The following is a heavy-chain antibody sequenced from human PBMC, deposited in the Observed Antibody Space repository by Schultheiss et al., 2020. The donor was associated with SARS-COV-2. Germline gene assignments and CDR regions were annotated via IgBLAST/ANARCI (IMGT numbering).Heavy chain of an antibody. CDR2: MNPNSGNT. V-gene: IGHV1-8*01. CDR1: GYTFTSYD. J-gene: IGHJ6*02. CDR3: ARDERYCSGGSCYSYYYGMDV. D-gene: IGHD2-15*01. Sequence: ASVKVSCKASGYTFTSYDINWVRQATGQGLEWMGWMNPNSGNTGYAQKFQGRVTMTRNTSISTAYMELSRLRSDDTAVYYCARDERYCSGGSCYSYYYGMDVWGQGTTVTVSS.